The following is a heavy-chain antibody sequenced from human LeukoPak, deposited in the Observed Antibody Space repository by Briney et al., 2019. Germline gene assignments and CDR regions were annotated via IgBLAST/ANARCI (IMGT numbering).Heavy chain of an antibody. CDR1: GGSITGYY. J-gene: IGHJ4*02. V-gene: IGHV4-59*12. Sequence: SETLSLTCSVSGGSITGYYWSWIRQPPGEGLEWIGYIYFSGSTNYSPSLKSRVSISLDTSKNQFSLKLSSVTAADTAVYYCAREGGFYRPLDYSGQGTLVTVSS. CDR2: IYFSGST. CDR3: AREGGFYRPLDY. D-gene: IGHD3-3*01.